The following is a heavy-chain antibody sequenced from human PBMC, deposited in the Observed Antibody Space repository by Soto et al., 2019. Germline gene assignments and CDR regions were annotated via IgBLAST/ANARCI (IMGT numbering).Heavy chain of an antibody. CDR2: IYHSGTT. D-gene: IGHD2-2*01. CDR3: ARGRLVPAVNFDY. Sequence: PSETLSLTCAVSGGSISSGGYSWSWIRQPPGKGLEWIGYIYHSGTTFYNPSLKSRVTISVDGSKNQFSLKVKSVTAADTAVYYCARGRLVPAVNFDYWGLGTLVTVS. CDR1: GGSISSGGYS. J-gene: IGHJ4*02. V-gene: IGHV4-30-2*01.